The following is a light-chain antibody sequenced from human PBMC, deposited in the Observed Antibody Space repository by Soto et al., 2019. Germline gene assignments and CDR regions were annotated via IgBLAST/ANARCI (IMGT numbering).Light chain of an antibody. V-gene: IGKV3-20*01. CDR1: QSVTGSH. Sequence: EMVLTQSPGTLSLSPGERATISCRASQSVTGSHLAWYQQQPGQAPRLLMYGASSRATGIPVRFSGSGSGTDFSLTITKLEPEDFAVYDCQQYGSAPLTLDQGTK. CDR3: QQYGSAPLT. J-gene: IGKJ1*01. CDR2: GAS.